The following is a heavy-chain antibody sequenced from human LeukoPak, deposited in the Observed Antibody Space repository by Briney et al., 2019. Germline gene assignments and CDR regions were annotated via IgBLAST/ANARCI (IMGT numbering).Heavy chain of an antibody. CDR2: IIPILGIA. J-gene: IGHJ4*02. V-gene: IGHV1-69*04. Sequence: SVKVSCKASGGTFSSYAISWVRQAPRQGLEWMGRIIPILGIANYAQKFQGRVTITADKSTSTHYMELSSLRPEDTAVYYCARDPYGDYFDYWGQGTLVTVSS. CDR3: ARDPYGDYFDY. D-gene: IGHD4-17*01. CDR1: GGTFSSYA.